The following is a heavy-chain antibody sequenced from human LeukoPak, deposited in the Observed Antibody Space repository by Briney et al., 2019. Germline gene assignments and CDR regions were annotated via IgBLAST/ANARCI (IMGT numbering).Heavy chain of an antibody. Sequence: GGSLRLSCAASGFTFSGHWMSWVRQATGKGLEWVANTNQGGSDKYYVDSVKGRFTISRDNANNLLYLQMNSLRGEDTAVYYCTRDRSRAEADWGQGTLVTVSS. CDR1: GFTFSGHW. CDR3: TRDRSRAEAD. V-gene: IGHV3-7*01. D-gene: IGHD1-14*01. J-gene: IGHJ4*02. CDR2: TNQGGSDK.